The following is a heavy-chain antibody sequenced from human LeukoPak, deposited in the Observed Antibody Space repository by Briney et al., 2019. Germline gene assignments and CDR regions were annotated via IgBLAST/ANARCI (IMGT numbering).Heavy chain of an antibody. V-gene: IGHV4-39*07. J-gene: IGHJ3*02. CDR3: ARSGPLLLGLIFEAFDI. D-gene: IGHD3-22*01. CDR1: GGSISSSSYY. CDR2: INHSGST. Sequence: SETLSLTCTVSGGSISSSSYYWGWIRQPPGKGLEWIGEINHSGSTNYNPSLKSRVTISVDRYKNQFSLKLSSVTAADTAVYYCARSGPLLLGLIFEAFDIWGQGTMVTVSS.